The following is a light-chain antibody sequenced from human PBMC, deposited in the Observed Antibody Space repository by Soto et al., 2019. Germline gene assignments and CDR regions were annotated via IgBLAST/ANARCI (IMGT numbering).Light chain of an antibody. CDR3: QKSYSTAYT. V-gene: IGKV1-39*01. CDR1: QSITRS. Sequence: DIQRTQSPSSLSASVGDRVTIPGRASQSITRSLNWYQQKPGKAPKILIYGASSLQSGVSSRFSGSASATAFTITISSLQAEDFATYYCQKSYSTAYTVGQAHTVDIK. J-gene: IGKJ2*01. CDR2: GAS.